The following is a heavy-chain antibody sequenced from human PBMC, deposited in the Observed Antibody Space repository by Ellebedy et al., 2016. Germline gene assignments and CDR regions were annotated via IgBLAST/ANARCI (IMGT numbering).Heavy chain of an antibody. CDR3: AKGVYAKPANWFDP. Sequence: SETLSLTCTVSAYSISSGYYWGWIRQPPGKGLEWIGSIYHSGSTYYNPSLKSRLIISVDTCKNQFSLKLTSVTAADTAVNYCAKGVYAKPANWFDPWGQGTLVTVSS. V-gene: IGHV4-38-2*02. D-gene: IGHD6-13*01. CDR2: IYHSGST. CDR1: AYSISSGYY. J-gene: IGHJ5*02.